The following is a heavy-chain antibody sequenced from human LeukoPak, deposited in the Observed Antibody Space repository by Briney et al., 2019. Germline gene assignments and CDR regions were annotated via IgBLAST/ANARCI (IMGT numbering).Heavy chain of an antibody. V-gene: IGHV1-8*02. D-gene: IGHD3-10*01. J-gene: IGHJ6*02. Sequence: ASVKVSCKASGYTFTSYGISWVRQATGQGLEWMGWMNPNSGNTGYAQKFQGRVTMTRNTSISTAYMELSSLRSEDTAVYYCARGRLYGSGYGMDVWGQGTTVTVSS. CDR1: GYTFTSYG. CDR3: ARGRLYGSGYGMDV. CDR2: MNPNSGNT.